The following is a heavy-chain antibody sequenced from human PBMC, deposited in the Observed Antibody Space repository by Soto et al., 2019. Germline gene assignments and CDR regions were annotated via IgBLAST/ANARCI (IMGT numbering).Heavy chain of an antibody. D-gene: IGHD3-10*01. V-gene: IGHV3-74*01. CDR1: EFTFSGRS. Sequence: EVQLVESGGGLVQPGGSLRLSCAASEFTFSGRSVHWVRQAPGKGLVWVSGIDKVGTDSTYADSVKGRFTSSRDNAKNTVFLQMNSLSVEDTAVYYCARGWFGPDVWGKGTTVTVSS. CDR3: ARGWFGPDV. CDR2: IDKVGTDS. J-gene: IGHJ6*03.